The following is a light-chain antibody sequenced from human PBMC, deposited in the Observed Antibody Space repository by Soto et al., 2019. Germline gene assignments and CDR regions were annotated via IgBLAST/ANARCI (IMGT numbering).Light chain of an antibody. J-gene: IGKJ3*01. V-gene: IGKV3-20*01. CDR3: QQYGSSPFP. CDR1: QSVSSSY. Sequence: EIVLTQSPGTLSLSPGERATLSCRASQSVSSSYLAWYQQKPGQAPRLLIYGASSRATGIPDRFSGSGSGTDFTLTISRLEPEDFAVYYCQQYGSSPFPXGPGTKVAIK. CDR2: GAS.